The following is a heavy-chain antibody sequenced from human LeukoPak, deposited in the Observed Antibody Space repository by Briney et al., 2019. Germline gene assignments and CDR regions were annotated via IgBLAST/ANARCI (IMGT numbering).Heavy chain of an antibody. D-gene: IGHD3-3*01. Sequence: GGSLRLSCAASGFTFSSYAMTWVRQAPGKGLEWVSVIYSGGSTYYADSVKGRFTISRDNSKNTLYLQMNSLRAEDTAVYYCFISYLEEYDYWGQGTLVTVSS. CDR3: FISYLEEYDY. J-gene: IGHJ4*02. V-gene: IGHV3-66*01. CDR2: IYSGGST. CDR1: GFTFSSYA.